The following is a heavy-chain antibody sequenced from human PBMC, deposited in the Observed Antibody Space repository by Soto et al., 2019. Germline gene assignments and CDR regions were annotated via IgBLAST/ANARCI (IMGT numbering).Heavy chain of an antibody. CDR3: AREYLVTPDPRPLDS. V-gene: IGHV3-9*01. CDR1: KFTFKDYA. Sequence: EVQLVESGGGSVQPGRSLRLSCVASKFTFKDYAMHWVRQAPGKGLEWVSGISWNSGTIAYADSVQGRFTISRDNAKNSRYLQIDSLRAEDTALYYCAREYLVTPDPRPLDSWGQGTLVTVSS. D-gene: IGHD6-6*01. CDR2: ISWNSGTI. J-gene: IGHJ4*02.